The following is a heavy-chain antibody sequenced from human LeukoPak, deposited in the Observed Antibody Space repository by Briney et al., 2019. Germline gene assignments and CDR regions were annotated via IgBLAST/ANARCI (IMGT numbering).Heavy chain of an antibody. V-gene: IGHV3-53*01. CDR3: ARGIQGYDAFDI. D-gene: IGHD5-18*01. CDR2: IYSDNT. Sequence: GGSLRLSCTVSGFTVSSNSMSWVRQAPGKGLEWVSFIYSDNTHYSDSVKGRFTISRDNAKNSLYLQMNSLRAEDTAVYYCARGIQGYDAFDIWGQGTMVTVSS. J-gene: IGHJ3*02. CDR1: GFTVSSNS.